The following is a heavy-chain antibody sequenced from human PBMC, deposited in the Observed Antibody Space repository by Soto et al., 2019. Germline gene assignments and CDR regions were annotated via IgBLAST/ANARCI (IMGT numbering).Heavy chain of an antibody. CDR1: GYTFISDA. D-gene: IGHD2-15*01. Sequence: ASVKVSCKASGYTFISDAIHWVRQAPGQRLEWMGWINAGNGNTKYSQKFQGRVTITRDTSASTAYMELTSLRSEDTAVYYCARELQGLYYFDYWGQGTLVTVS. V-gene: IGHV1-3*01. CDR3: ARELQGLYYFDY. CDR2: INAGNGNT. J-gene: IGHJ4*02.